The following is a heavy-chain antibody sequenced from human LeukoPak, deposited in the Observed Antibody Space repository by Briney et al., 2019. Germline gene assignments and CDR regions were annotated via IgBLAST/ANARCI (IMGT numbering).Heavy chain of an antibody. CDR3: AKDQDPYYYGSGSLIK. CDR2: VKKDASEK. D-gene: IGHD3-10*01. Sequence: GGSLRLSCAASGFTFSNNWMTWVRQAPGKGLEWVASVKKDASEKYYADSVKGRFTISRDNAKNSLYLQMNSLRAEDTALYYCAKDQDPYYYGSGSLIKWGQGTLVTVSS. CDR1: GFTFSNNW. J-gene: IGHJ4*02. V-gene: IGHV3-7*03.